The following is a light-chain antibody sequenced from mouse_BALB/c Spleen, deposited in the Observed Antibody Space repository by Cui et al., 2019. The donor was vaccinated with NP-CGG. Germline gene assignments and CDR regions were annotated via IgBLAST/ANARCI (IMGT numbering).Light chain of an antibody. CDR2: GTN. J-gene: IGLJ1*01. Sequence: QAVVTQESALTTSPGETVTLTFRSSTGAVTTSNYANWVQEKPDHLFTGLIGGTNNRAPGVPARFSGSLIEDKAALTITGAQTEDEAIYFCALWYSNHWVFGGGTKLTVL. CDR3: ALWYSNHWV. V-gene: IGLV1*01. CDR1: TGAVTTSNY.